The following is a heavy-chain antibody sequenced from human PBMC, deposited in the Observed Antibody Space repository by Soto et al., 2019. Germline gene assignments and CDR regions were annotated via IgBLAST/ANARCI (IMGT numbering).Heavy chain of an antibody. CDR2: IIPIFGTA. D-gene: IGHD6-13*01. CDR1: GGTFSSYA. CDR3: AREPHRGAAAGANYYYGMDV. J-gene: IGHJ6*02. V-gene: IGHV1-69*13. Sequence: EASVKVSCKASGGTFSSYAISWVRQAPGQGLEWMGGIIPIFGTANYAQKFQGRVTITADESTSTAYMELSSLRSEDTAVYYCAREPHRGAAAGANYYYGMDVWGQGTTVTVSS.